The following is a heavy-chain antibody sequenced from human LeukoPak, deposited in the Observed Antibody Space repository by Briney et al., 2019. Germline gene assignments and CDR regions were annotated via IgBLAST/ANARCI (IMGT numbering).Heavy chain of an antibody. CDR3: ARVGDFWSADYYYYMDV. Sequence: PGRSLRLSCAASGFTFDDYAMHWVRQAPGKGLEWVANIKQDGSEKYYVDSVKGRFTISRDNAKNSLYLQLNSLKAEDTAVYYCARVGDFWSADYYYYMDVWGKGTTVTVSS. J-gene: IGHJ6*03. D-gene: IGHD3-3*01. V-gene: IGHV3-7*01. CDR2: IKQDGSEK. CDR1: GFTFDDYA.